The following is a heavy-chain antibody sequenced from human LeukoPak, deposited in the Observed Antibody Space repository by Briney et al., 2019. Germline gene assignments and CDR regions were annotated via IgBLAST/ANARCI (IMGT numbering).Heavy chain of an antibody. V-gene: IGHV4-39*01. CDR1: GGSISSSSYY. Sequence: SETLSLTCTVSGGSISSSSYYWGWIRQPPGKGLEWIGSIYYSGNTYYNPSLQSRVTISVDTSKNQFSLKLSSVTAADTAVYNSARQGAGGRAFNIWGQGTMVTVSS. CDR3: ARQGAGGRAFNI. J-gene: IGHJ3*02. CDR2: IYYSGNT. D-gene: IGHD1-26*01.